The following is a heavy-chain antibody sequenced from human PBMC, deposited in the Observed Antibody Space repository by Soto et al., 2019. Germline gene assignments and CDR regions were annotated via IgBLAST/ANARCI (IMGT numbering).Heavy chain of an antibody. CDR3: AKETVEYYFDY. J-gene: IGHJ4*02. V-gene: IGHV3-30*18. CDR1: GFTFSIYG. D-gene: IGHD3-3*01. Sequence: QVQLVESGGGVVQPGRSLRLSCAASGFTFSIYGMHWVRQAPGKGLEWVAVISYDGSNKYYADSVKGRFTISRGNSKNTLYLQMNSLRGEDTAVYYCAKETVEYYFDYWGQGTLVTVSS. CDR2: ISYDGSNK.